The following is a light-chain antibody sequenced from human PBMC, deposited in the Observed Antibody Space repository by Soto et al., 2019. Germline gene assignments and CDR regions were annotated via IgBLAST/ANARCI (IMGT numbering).Light chain of an antibody. CDR2: GAS. V-gene: IGKV3-20*01. J-gene: IGKJ5*01. CDR3: QQYGSSLSIT. CDR1: QSVSSSY. Sequence: EIVLTQSPGTLSLSPGEGATLSCRASQSVSSSYLAWYQQKPGQAPRLLIYGASSRATGIPDRFSGSGSGTDFTLTISRLEPEDFAVYYCQQYGSSLSITFGQGTRLEI.